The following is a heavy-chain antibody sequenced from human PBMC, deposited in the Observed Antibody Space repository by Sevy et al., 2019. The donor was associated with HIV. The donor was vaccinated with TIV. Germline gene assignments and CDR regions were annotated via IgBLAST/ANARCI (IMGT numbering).Heavy chain of an antibody. D-gene: IGHD3-22*01. CDR1: GYTFTGYY. CDR2: INPNSGGT. V-gene: IGHV1-2*04. CDR3: ARGLLSTYYYDSSGEFDY. J-gene: IGHJ4*02. Sequence: ASVKFSCKASGYTFTGYYMHWVRQAPGQGLEWMGWINPNSGGTNYAQKFQGWVTMTRDTSISTAYMELSRLRSDDTAVYYCARGLLSTYYYDSSGEFDYWGQGTLVTVSS.